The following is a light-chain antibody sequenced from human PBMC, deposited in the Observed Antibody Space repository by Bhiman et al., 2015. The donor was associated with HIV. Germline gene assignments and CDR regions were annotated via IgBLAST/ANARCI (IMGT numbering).Light chain of an antibody. CDR3: SSYTSSSTYV. CDR1: SSDVGGYTY. J-gene: IGLJ1*01. CDR2: EVS. Sequence: QSALTQPASVSGSPGQSITISCIGTSSDVGGYTYVSWYQHHPGKAPKVMIYEVSKRPSGISNRFSGSKSGNTASLTISGLQPEDEADYYCSSYTSSSTYVFGTGTKVTVL. V-gene: IGLV2-14*01.